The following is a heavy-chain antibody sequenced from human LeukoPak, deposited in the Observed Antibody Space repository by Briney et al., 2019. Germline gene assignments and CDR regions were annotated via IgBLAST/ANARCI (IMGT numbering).Heavy chain of an antibody. CDR1: EFSVGSNY. Sequence: GGSLRLSCAAPEFSVGSNYMTWVRQAPGKGLEWVAVISYGGSNKYYADSVKGRFTISRDNSKNTLYLQMNSLRAEDTAVYYCARDLNDYVWGSYRYYFDYWGQGTLVTVSS. CDR3: ARDLNDYVWGSYRYYFDY. D-gene: IGHD3-16*02. J-gene: IGHJ4*02. V-gene: IGHV3-30*03. CDR2: ISYGGSNK.